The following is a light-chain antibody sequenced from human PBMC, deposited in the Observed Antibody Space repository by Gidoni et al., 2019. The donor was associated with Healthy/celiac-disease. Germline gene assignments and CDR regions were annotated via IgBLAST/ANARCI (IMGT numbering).Light chain of an antibody. CDR2: AES. J-gene: IGKJ1*01. V-gene: IGKV1-39*01. Sequence: IQMTQSPSSLSASVGDRVTITCRASQSISSYLNWYQQKQGKTPKLLIYAESSLQSGVPSRFSGSGSGTDFTLTISSLQTEEFATYYCQQSYSTPWTFGQGTKVEIK. CDR1: QSISSY. CDR3: QQSYSTPWT.